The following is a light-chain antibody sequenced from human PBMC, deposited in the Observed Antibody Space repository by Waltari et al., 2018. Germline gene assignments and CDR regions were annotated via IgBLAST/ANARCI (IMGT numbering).Light chain of an antibody. CDR1: QSVSNN. Sequence: EVVMTQSPVTLSVSPGERATLSCRASQSVSNNLAWYQHKPGQAPRLVMYDASTRASGPPARFSGTGSEREFTLTINSLQSEDVAIYYCQQYSNWPPWTFGQGTTVEIK. J-gene: IGKJ1*01. CDR3: QQYSNWPPWT. CDR2: DAS. V-gene: IGKV3-15*01.